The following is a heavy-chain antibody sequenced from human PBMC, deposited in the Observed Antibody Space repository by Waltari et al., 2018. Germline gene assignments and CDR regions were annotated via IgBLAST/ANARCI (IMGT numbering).Heavy chain of an antibody. D-gene: IGHD6-19*01. V-gene: IGHV4-38-2*02. CDR2: IYHSGST. Sequence: QVQLQESGPGLVKPSETLSLTCAVSGYSISSGSYWGWIRQPPGKGLEWIGSIYHSGSTYYNPSLKSRVTISVDTSKNQFSLKLSSVTAADTAVYYCARDRLWLVLGVDAFDIWGQGTMVTVSS. J-gene: IGHJ3*02. CDR3: ARDRLWLVLGVDAFDI. CDR1: GYSISSGSY.